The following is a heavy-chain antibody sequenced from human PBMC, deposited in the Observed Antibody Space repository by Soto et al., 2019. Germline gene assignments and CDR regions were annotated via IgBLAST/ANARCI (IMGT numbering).Heavy chain of an antibody. V-gene: IGHV3-30*03. CDR1: GFTFSSYG. D-gene: IGHD5-18*01. Sequence: PGGSLRLSCAASGFTFSSYGMHWVRQAPGKGLEWVAVISYDGSNKYYADSVKGRFTISRDNSKNTLYLQMNSLRAEDTAVYYCARDEVRAKIQLWLTPPYYYGMDVWGQGTTVTVSS. CDR2: ISYDGSNK. CDR3: ARDEVRAKIQLWLTPPYYYGMDV. J-gene: IGHJ6*02.